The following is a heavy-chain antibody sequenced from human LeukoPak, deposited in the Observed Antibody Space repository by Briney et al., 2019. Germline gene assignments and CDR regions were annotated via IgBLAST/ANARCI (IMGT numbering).Heavy chain of an antibody. CDR2: ISYDGSDK. Sequence: GGSLRLSCAASGFTFNNYAIHWVRQAPGKGLEWVALISYDGSDKYYADSVKGRFTISRDNSKNTLYLQMNSLRAEDTAVYYCARDSGSSQFGYYYYYGMDVWGQGTTVTVSS. D-gene: IGHD1-26*01. V-gene: IGHV3-30*14. CDR3: ARDSGSSQFGYYYYYGMDV. J-gene: IGHJ6*02. CDR1: GFTFNNYA.